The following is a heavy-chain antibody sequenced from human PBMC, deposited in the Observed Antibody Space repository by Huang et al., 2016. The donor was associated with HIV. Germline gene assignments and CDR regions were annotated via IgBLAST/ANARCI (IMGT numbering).Heavy chain of an antibody. D-gene: IGHD3-16*01. CDR3: AMSLRYQYDSRSYWGRYFDY. V-gene: IGHV1-69*01. CDR1: GGSFSDQI. CDR2: IIPLFRAP. J-gene: IGHJ4*02. Sequence: QVQLEQSGPAVRKPGSSVKVSCQASGGSFSDQIISWVRQAPGQRFEWIGGIIPLFRAPAYAQKFKGRVTMPADEATATIYMELNSLTSEDTAVYYCAMSLRYQYDSRSYWGRYFDYWGQGTLVTVSS.